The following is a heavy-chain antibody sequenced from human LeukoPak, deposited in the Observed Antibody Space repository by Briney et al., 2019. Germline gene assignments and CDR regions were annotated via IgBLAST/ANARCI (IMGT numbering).Heavy chain of an antibody. CDR1: GYTFTSYG. V-gene: IGHV1-18*01. Sequence: ASVTVSCKASGYTFTSYGISWVRQAPGQGLEWMGWISAYNGNTNYAQKLQGRVTMTTDTSTSTAYMELRSLRSDDTAVYYCARDIDYGDYLDYWGQGTLVTVSS. CDR2: ISAYNGNT. J-gene: IGHJ4*02. CDR3: ARDIDYGDYLDY. D-gene: IGHD4-17*01.